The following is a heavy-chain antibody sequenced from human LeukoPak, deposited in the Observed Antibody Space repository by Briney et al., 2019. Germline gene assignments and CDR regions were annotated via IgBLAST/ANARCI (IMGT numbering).Heavy chain of an antibody. J-gene: IGHJ5*02. V-gene: IGHV4-4*02. CDR3: AKPDYGDYSSWFDP. CDR2: IYFSGNT. Sequence: KTSGTLSLTCAVSGGSISSSNWWSWVRPPPGKGLEWIGTIYFSGNTYYNPSLKSRVTISVDTSKNQFSLKLTSVTAADTAVYYCAKPDYGDYSSWFDPWGQGTLVTVFS. CDR1: GGSISSSNW. D-gene: IGHD4-17*01.